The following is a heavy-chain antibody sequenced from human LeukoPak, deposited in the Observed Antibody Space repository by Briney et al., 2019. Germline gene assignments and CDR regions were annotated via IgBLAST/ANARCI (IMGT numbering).Heavy chain of an antibody. CDR1: GYTLTELS. Sequence: ASVKVSCKVSGYTLTELSMHWVRQATGQGLEWMGMINPSSDSTSYAQKFQGRVTMTRDTSTTTVYMELSSLISDDTAVYFCARGRSQLWFFNYWGQGTLVTVSS. CDR2: INPSSDST. D-gene: IGHD3-10*01. J-gene: IGHJ4*02. CDR3: ARGRSQLWFFNY. V-gene: IGHV1-46*01.